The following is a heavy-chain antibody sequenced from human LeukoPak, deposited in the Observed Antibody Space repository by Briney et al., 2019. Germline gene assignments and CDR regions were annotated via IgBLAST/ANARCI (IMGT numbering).Heavy chain of an antibody. D-gene: IGHD4-17*01. Sequence: PSETLSLTCIVSGGTISSNYWTWIRQPPGKGLEWIGYIYNGGSTNYNPSLKSRVTISVDTSKNQFSLKLTSVTAADTAVYYCARPYRHGDYGPLHWFDPWGQGTLVTVSS. CDR2: IYNGGST. V-gene: IGHV4-59*01. J-gene: IGHJ5*02. CDR3: ARPYRHGDYGPLHWFDP. CDR1: GGTISSNY.